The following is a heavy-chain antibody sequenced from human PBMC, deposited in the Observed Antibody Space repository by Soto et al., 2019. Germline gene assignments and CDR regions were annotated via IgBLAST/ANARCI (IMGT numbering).Heavy chain of an antibody. D-gene: IGHD3-9*01. CDR2: IFRDDDE. J-gene: IGHJ4*02. Sequence: QITLNESGPTLVIPTQPLTLTCTFSGFSLTTSGVGVGWMRQPPGKTLEWLALIFRDDDERYSPSLKSRLTITKDTSNIQVARTMTNMDPEDPATYYCAYRRVGNDVLGAYYFDPWGQGTLVTVSS. V-gene: IGHV2-5*02. CDR1: GFSLTTSGVG. CDR3: AYRRVGNDVLGAYYFDP.